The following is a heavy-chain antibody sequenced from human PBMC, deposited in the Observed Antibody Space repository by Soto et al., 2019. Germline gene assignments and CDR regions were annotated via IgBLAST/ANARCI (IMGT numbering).Heavy chain of an antibody. J-gene: IGHJ4*02. CDR3: AVGYCSGGSCYSPKGDFDY. Sequence: ASVKVSCKASGGTFSSYTISWVRQAPGQGLEWMGRIIPILGIANYAQKFQGRVTITADKSTSTAYMELSSLRSEDTAVYYCAVGYCSGGSCYSPKGDFDYWGQGTLVTVSS. CDR2: IIPILGIA. D-gene: IGHD2-15*01. CDR1: GGTFSSYT. V-gene: IGHV1-69*02.